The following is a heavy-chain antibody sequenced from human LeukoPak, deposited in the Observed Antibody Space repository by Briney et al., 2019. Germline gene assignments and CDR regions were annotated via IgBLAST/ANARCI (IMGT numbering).Heavy chain of an antibody. CDR3: ARLGNWNYEDY. J-gene: IGHJ4*02. D-gene: IGHD1-7*01. V-gene: IGHV1-18*01. Sequence: ASVKVSCKASGYTFTSYGISWVRQAPGQGLEWMGWISANDGNTDYPQKLQGRVTMTTDTSTSTAYMELRSLRSDDTAVYYCARLGNWNYEDYWGQGTLVTVSS. CDR1: GYTFTSYG. CDR2: ISANDGNT.